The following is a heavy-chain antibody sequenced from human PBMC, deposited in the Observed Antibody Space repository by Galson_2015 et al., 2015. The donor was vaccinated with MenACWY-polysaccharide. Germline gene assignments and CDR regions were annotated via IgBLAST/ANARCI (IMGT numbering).Heavy chain of an antibody. CDR1: GFTFNRHA. D-gene: IGHD6-19*01. CDR2: INDNGANT. V-gene: IGHV3-23*01. J-gene: IGHJ5*01. Sequence: SLRLSCAASGFTFNRHAFSWVRQAPGKGLDWVSTINDNGANTYYADSVKGRFTISRDNFKNTLYLQMNSLRAEDTALYYCARWDISAWYDCWGQGTLVTVSS. CDR3: ARWDISAWYDC.